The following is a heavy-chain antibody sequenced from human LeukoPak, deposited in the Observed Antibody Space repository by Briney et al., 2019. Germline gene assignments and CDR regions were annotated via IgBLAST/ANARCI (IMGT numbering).Heavy chain of an antibody. CDR3: ATYWHCSGGSCYPVDY. CDR1: GYTLTELS. V-gene: IGHV1-24*01. CDR2: FDPEDGET. D-gene: IGHD2-15*01. Sequence: ASVKVSCKVSGYTLTELSMHWVRQAPGQGLEWMGGFDPEDGETIYAQKFQGRVTMTEDTSTDTAYMELSSLRSEDTAVYYCATYWHCSGGSCYPVDYWGQGTLVTVSS. J-gene: IGHJ4*02.